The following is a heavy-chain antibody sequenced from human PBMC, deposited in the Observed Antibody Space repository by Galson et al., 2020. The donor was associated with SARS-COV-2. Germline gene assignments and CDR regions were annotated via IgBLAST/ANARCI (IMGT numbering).Heavy chain of an antibody. Sequence: SETLSLTCAVYGGSFSDYSWTWVRQPPGKGLEWNGEISHSGSTNYSPSLKRRVFMSVDTSKNQFSLKLSSVTAADTAVYYCARGGSRPIMAFDYYYFYMDVWGKGATVFVS. CDR3: ARGGSRPIMAFDYYYFYMDV. CDR1: GGSFSDYS. D-gene: IGHD3-10*01. CDR2: ISHSGST. J-gene: IGHJ6*03. V-gene: IGHV4-34*01.